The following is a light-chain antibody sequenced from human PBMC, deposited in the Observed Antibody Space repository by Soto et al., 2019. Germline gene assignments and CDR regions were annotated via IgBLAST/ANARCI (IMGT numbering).Light chain of an antibody. J-gene: IGKJ2*01. CDR3: QQYNNWPPGKYT. Sequence: DIMMTQSPATLSVSPGERATLSCRASQSVSRNLAWYQQKPGQAPRLLIYGASTRATGIPARFSGSGSGTEFTLTISSLQSEDFAVYYCQQYNNWPPGKYTFGQGTKLEIK. CDR2: GAS. CDR1: QSVSRN. V-gene: IGKV3-15*01.